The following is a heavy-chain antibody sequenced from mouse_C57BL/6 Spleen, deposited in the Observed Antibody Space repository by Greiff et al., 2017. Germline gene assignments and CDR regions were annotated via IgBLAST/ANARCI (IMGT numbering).Heavy chain of an antibody. V-gene: IGHV1-20*01. J-gene: IGHJ1*03. CDR3: ARGTTVVEYFDV. D-gene: IGHD1-1*01. Sequence: EVQRVESGPELVKPGDSVKISCKASGYSFTGYFMNWVMQSHGKSLEWIGRINPYNGDTFYNQKFKGKATLTVDKSSSTAHMELRSLTSEDSAVYYCARGTTVVEYFDVWGTGTTVTVSS. CDR2: INPYNGDT. CDR1: GYSFTGYF.